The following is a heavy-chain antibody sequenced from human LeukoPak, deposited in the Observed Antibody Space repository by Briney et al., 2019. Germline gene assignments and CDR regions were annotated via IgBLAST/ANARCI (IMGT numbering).Heavy chain of an antibody. CDR2: IGVGSSWVSQ. CDR1: GFTFSHYA. Sequence: GGSLRLSCTASGFTFSHYAMNWVRHAPGKGLEWVSYIGVGSSWVSQYYGDSVKGRFTISRDNAKNSLFLQMNSLRAEDTAVYYCARADSFSSSYGISWDYWGQGALVAVSS. J-gene: IGHJ4*02. CDR3: ARADSFSSSYGISWDY. V-gene: IGHV3-21*05. D-gene: IGHD6-6*01.